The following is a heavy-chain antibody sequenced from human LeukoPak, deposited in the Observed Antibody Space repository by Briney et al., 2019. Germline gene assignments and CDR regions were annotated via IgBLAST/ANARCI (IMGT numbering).Heavy chain of an antibody. J-gene: IGHJ6*02. V-gene: IGHV3-33*01. Sequence: GGSLRPSCEASASRLSGYGMHCVSQAPGKGLEWVALIWSAGTNEFYADAVKGRFTISRDNSTNIVHLHMNSLRGDDTALYYCAREVVRGYGMDVWGQGTTVTVSS. D-gene: IGHD3-10*02. CDR3: AREVVRGYGMDV. CDR1: ASRLSGYG. CDR2: IWSAGTNE.